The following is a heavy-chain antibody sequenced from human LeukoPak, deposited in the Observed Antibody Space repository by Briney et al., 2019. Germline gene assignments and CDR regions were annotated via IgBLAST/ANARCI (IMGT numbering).Heavy chain of an antibody. V-gene: IGHV1-46*01. CDR1: GYTFTSYY. CDR3: ARALTAAARLGGFDI. J-gene: IGHJ3*02. CDR2: INPSGGST. D-gene: IGHD6-25*01. Sequence: GASVKVSCKASGYTFTSYYIHWVRHAPGHGLEWMGIINPSGGSTSYERKFQDRVTMTSDTPTNTVYMELSSLRSEDTAVYYCARALTAAARLGGFDIWGQGTRVTVSS.